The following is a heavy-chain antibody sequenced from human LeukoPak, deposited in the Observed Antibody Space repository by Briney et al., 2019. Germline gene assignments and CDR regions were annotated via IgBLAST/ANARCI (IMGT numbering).Heavy chain of an antibody. V-gene: IGHV1-46*01. D-gene: IGHD1-26*01. CDR3: ARDNSVGDKGWWFDP. CDR2: INPTGGST. Sequence: ASVKVSCKASGYTFTSYYMHWVRQAPGQGLEWMGLINPTGGSTGYAQKFQGRVTMTRDMSTSTDYMELSSLRSEDTAIYYCARDNSVGDKGWWFDPWGQGTLVTVSS. CDR1: GYTFTSYY. J-gene: IGHJ5*02.